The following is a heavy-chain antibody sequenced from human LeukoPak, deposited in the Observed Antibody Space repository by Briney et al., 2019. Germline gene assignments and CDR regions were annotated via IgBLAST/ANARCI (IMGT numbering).Heavy chain of an antibody. CDR2: ISGSGGST. J-gene: IGHJ5*01. CDR3: ARLTTGTPYWFDS. V-gene: IGHV3-23*01. CDR1: GFTFSSYA. D-gene: IGHD1-1*01. Sequence: GGSLRLSCAASGFTFSSYAMSWVRQAPGKGLEWVSAISGSGGSTYYADSVKGRFTISRDNAKNSLYLQMNSLRAEDTAVYYCARLTTGTPYWFDSWGQGTLVTVSS.